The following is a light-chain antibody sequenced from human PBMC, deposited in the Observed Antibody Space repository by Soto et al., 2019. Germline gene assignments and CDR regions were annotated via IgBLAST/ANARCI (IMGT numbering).Light chain of an antibody. J-gene: IGKJ1*01. V-gene: IGKV1-5*03. CDR3: QQYDRYSLS. Sequence: DIQMTQSPSTLSASVGDRVTITCRASQSISSWLAWYQQKPGKAPKLLIYKAPSLQSGVPSRFSFGGSGTEFTLTISSLQPEDFATYYCQQYDRYSLSFGQRTKVEIK. CDR1: QSISSW. CDR2: KAP.